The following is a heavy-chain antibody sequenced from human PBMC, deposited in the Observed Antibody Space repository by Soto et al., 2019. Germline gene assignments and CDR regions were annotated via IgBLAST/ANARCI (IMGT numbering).Heavy chain of an antibody. CDR2: IYWDDDR. Sequence: QITLKESGPTLLKPTQTLTLTCTFSGFSFISSGEGVGWIRQHPGKALEQIALIYWDDDRRYNPSLENRLNSNKDNDPATTPVSLTLIVVDAAYSAIYNFAGTQRIIRYLELKYFDSWGEGAPVTVSS. CDR1: GFSFISSGEG. V-gene: IGHV2-5*02. J-gene: IGHJ4*02. CDR3: AGTQRIIRYLELKYFDS. D-gene: IGHD3-3*01.